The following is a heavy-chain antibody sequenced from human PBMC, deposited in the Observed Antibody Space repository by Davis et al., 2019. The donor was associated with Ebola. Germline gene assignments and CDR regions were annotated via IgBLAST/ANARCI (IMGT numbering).Heavy chain of an antibody. CDR3: ARGGSYYYFDY. V-gene: IGHV4-59*01. CDR2: IYYSGST. CDR1: GGSISSYY. D-gene: IGHD1-26*01. Sequence: PGGSLRLSCTVSGGSISSYYWSWIRQPPGKGLEWIGYIYYSGSTNYNPSLKSRVTISVDTSKNQFSLKLSSVTAADTAVYYCARGGSYYYFDYWGQGTLVTVSS. J-gene: IGHJ4*02.